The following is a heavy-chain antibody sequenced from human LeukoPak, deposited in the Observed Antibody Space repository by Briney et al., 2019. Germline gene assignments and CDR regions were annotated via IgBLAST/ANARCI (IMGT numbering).Heavy chain of an antibody. CDR1: GYTFTSYD. D-gene: IGHD3-22*01. J-gene: IGHJ3*02. V-gene: IGHV1-46*01. CDR2: INPSGGST. CDR3: ARELRHEKGPYYDSSGYYRHDAFDI. Sequence: ASVKVSCKASGYTFTSYDINWVRQATGQGLEWMGIINPSGGSTSYAQKFQGRVTMTRDTSTSTVYMELSSLRSEDTAVYYCARELRHEKGPYYDSSGYYRHDAFDIWGQGTMVTVSS.